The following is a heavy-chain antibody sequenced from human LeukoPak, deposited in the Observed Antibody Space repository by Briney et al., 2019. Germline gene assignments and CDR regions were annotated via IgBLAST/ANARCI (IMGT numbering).Heavy chain of an antibody. Sequence: SETLFLTCTVSGGSISSSSYYWGWIRKPPGKGLERIGSIYYIGSTSYNPSLKSRVTISVDTSKNQFSLKLSSVTAADTAVYYCAILLRGYSYGSLDAFDIWGQGTMVTVSS. CDR1: GGSISSSSYY. D-gene: IGHD5-18*01. V-gene: IGHV4-39*01. CDR3: AILLRGYSYGSLDAFDI. J-gene: IGHJ3*02. CDR2: IYYIGST.